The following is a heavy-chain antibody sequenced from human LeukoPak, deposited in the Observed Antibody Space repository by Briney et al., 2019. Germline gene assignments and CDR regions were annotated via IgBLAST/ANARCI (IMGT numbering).Heavy chain of an antibody. Sequence: GGSLRLSCAASGFSFSTYWMHWVRHAPGKGLVWVSRIKSDGSSTTYADSVKGRFTISRDNARNTLYLQMNSLRAEDTAVYYCARYYYDSSRGAYWGQGTLVTVSS. CDR2: IKSDGSST. J-gene: IGHJ4*02. CDR1: GFSFSTYW. D-gene: IGHD3-22*01. CDR3: ARYYYDSSRGAY. V-gene: IGHV3-74*01.